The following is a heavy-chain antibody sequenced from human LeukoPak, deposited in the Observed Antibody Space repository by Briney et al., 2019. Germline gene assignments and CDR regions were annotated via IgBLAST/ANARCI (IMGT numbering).Heavy chain of an antibody. D-gene: IGHD3-10*02. CDR2: ISGSGGST. J-gene: IGHJ6*04. V-gene: IGHV3-23*01. CDR1: GFTFSSYA. CDR3: AELGITMIGGV. Sequence: AGGSLRLPCAASGFTFSSYAMSWVRQAPGKGLEWVSAISGSGGSTYYADSVKGRFTISRDNAKNSLYLQMNSLRAEDTAVYYCAELGITMIGGVWGKGTTVTISP.